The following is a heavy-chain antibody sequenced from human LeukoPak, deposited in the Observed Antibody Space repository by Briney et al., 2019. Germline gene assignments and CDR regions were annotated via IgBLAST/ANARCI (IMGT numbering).Heavy chain of an antibody. CDR3: VRNFDCYNAFDI. J-gene: IGHJ3*02. CDR1: GGSIAIGGSY. Sequence: SETLSLTCTVSGGSIAIGGSYWSWIRQHPGKGLEWIGYIYYNGNTYYNPSLNSRLTISGDMSENQFSLKLTSVTAVYKAVYFCVRNFDCYNAFDIWGQGTMVTVSS. V-gene: IGHV4-31*03. D-gene: IGHD2-21*01. CDR2: IYYNGNT.